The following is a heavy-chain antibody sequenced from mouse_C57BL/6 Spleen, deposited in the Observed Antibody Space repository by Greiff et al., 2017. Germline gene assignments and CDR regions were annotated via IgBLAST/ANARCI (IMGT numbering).Heavy chain of an antibody. J-gene: IGHJ3*01. CDR1: GFTFSDYG. CDR3: ARENYYGGFAY. Sequence: EVQLVESGGGLVKPGGSLKLSCAASGFTFSDYGMHWVRQAPEKGLEWVAYISSGSSTIYYADTVKGRFTISRDNAKNTLFLQMTRLRSEDTAMYYCARENYYGGFAYWGQGTLVTVSA. CDR2: ISSGSSTI. V-gene: IGHV5-17*01. D-gene: IGHD1-1*01.